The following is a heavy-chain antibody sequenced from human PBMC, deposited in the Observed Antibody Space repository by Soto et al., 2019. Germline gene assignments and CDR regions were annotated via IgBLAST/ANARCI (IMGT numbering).Heavy chain of an antibody. Sequence: GGSLRLSCAASGFTFDHYTMHWVLQAPGKGLEWVSLISWDGGSTYYADYVKGRFTISRDNSKNSLYMQMNSLRPEDTALYYSAKDTANDYYYGMDVWGQGTTVTVSS. J-gene: IGHJ6*02. V-gene: IGHV3-43*01. CDR2: ISWDGGST. CDR1: GFTFDHYT. CDR3: AKDTANDYYYGMDV.